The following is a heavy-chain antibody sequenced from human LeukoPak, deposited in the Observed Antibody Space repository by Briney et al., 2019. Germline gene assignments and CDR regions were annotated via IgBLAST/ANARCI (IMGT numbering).Heavy chain of an antibody. D-gene: IGHD3-3*01. CDR2: INSDGSST. CDR3: ARYEYYDFWSGYFDY. CDR1: GFTFSSYW. Sequence: GGSLRLSCAASGFTFSSYWMHWVRQAPGKGLVWVSRINSDGSSTSYADSVKGRFTISRDNAKNTLYLQMNSLRAEDTAVYYCARYEYYDFWSGYFDYWGQGTLVTVSS. J-gene: IGHJ4*02. V-gene: IGHV3-74*01.